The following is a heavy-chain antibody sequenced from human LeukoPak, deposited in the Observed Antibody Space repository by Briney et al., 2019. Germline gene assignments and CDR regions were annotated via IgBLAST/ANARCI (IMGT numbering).Heavy chain of an antibody. D-gene: IGHD3-10*01. CDR2: IDPNSGDT. Sequence: ASVNVSCKASGSTFTDYYIHWVRQAPGQGLEWMGWIDPNSGDTNYAQNFRGRVTMTRDTSITTSYMELSRLRSDDTAVYYCVRWKDYYGSGNRYFDYWGQGTLVTVSS. CDR1: GSTFTDYY. J-gene: IGHJ4*02. V-gene: IGHV1-2*02. CDR3: VRWKDYYGSGNRYFDY.